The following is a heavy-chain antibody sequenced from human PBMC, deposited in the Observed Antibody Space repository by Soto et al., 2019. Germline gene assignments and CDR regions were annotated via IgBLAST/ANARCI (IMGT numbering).Heavy chain of an antibody. V-gene: IGHV3-48*02. CDR3: TRFFGSGFDY. Sequence: PGGSLRLSCVASGFTFSTDSMNWVRQAPGKGLDWVAHISTSGATRYYADSVKGRFTISRDNAKTSLYLQMDSLRNEDTAVYYYTRFFGSGFDYWGQGTLVTVSS. D-gene: IGHD6-19*01. CDR1: GFTFSTDS. CDR2: ISTSGATR. J-gene: IGHJ4*02.